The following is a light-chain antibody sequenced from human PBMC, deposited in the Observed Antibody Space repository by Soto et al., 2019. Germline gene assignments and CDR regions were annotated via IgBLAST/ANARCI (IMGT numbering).Light chain of an antibody. V-gene: IGKV1-5*01. Sequence: EIQMTHSPSTLSASVLYRVTITCRASQSISSWLAWYQQKPGKAPKLLIYDASTLESGVPSRFSGSGSGTTFTLTISSLQSDDFATYYCLQYNGYYRTFGQGTKVDIK. CDR3: LQYNGYYRT. CDR2: DAS. CDR1: QSISSW. J-gene: IGKJ1*01.